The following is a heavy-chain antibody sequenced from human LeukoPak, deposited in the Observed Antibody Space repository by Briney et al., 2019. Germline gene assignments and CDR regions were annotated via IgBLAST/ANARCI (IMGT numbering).Heavy chain of an antibody. V-gene: IGHV1-3*04. CDR3: ARDAAGLLDY. CDR2: INTDNGNA. J-gene: IGHJ4*02. Sequence: ASVKVSCKASGYTFTNYPLYWVRQAPGQRLEWVGWINTDNGNARHTQKFQDRVTIIRDTSANTVYMEVNSLIAEDTAVYFCARDAAGLLDYWGQGTLVTVS. D-gene: IGHD6-25*01. CDR1: GYTFTNYP.